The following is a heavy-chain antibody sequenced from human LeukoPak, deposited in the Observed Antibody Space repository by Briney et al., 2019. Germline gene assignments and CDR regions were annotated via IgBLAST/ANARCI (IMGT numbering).Heavy chain of an antibody. D-gene: IGHD5-24*01. CDR3: ATDHSMANTAWWFDP. CDR2: INPRGTGT. Sequence: ASVKVSCKAFGYTFTSNYMHWVRQAPGQGLEWMGVINPRGTGTSYAQKFQGRITMSRDTSTSTVYMELSSLRSEDTAFYYCATDHSMANTAWWFDPWGQGTLVTVSS. V-gene: IGHV1-46*01. J-gene: IGHJ5*02. CDR1: GYTFTSNY.